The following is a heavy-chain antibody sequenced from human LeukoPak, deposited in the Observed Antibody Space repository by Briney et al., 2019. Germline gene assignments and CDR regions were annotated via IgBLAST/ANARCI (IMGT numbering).Heavy chain of an antibody. J-gene: IGHJ6*03. Sequence: PGGSLRLSCAASGFTFSSYSMNWVRQAPGKGLEWVSYISSSSSIIYYADSVKGRFTISRDNAKNSLYLQMNSLRAEDTAVYYCAKGNREVRRTYYYYYMDVWGKGTTVTVSS. CDR3: AKGNREVRRTYYYYYMDV. CDR1: GFTFSSYS. D-gene: IGHD2/OR15-2a*01. CDR2: ISSSSSII. V-gene: IGHV3-48*01.